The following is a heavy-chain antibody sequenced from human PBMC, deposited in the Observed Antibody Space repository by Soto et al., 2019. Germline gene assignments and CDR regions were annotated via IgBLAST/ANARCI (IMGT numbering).Heavy chain of an antibody. CDR2: LVPQFGTP. D-gene: IGHD5-18*01. CDR3: ARQNRDTPMVPFDV. V-gene: IGHV1-69*01. CDR1: RGTFNRYA. Sequence: QVQLVQSGAEVKKPGSSVKVSCLASRGTFNRYAINWVRQAPGHGLEWLGALVPQFGTPNYGQKFQGRVTIVADESTNTTSMGLRGLTSDDTAVYYCARQNRDTPMVPFDVWGHGTLVTVSS. J-gene: IGHJ4*01.